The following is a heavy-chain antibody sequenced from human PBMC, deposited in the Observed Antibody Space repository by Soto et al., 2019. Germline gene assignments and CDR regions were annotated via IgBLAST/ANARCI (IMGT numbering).Heavy chain of an antibody. D-gene: IGHD3-3*01. J-gene: IGHJ4*02. CDR1: GFTFSDYY. CDR2: ISSSGSTI. Sequence: GGSLRLSCAASGFTFSDYYMSWIRQAPGKGLEWVSYISSSGSTIYYADSVKGRFTISRDNAKNSLYLQMNSLRAEDTAVYYCAREGRITIFGVARYYFDYWGQGTLVTVSS. V-gene: IGHV3-11*01. CDR3: AREGRITIFGVARYYFDY.